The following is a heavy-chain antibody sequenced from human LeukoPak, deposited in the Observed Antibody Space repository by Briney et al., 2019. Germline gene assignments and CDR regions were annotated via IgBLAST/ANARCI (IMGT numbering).Heavy chain of an antibody. CDR3: AKDLVGVAAAGPDY. CDR1: GFTFSSYG. CDR2: ISYDGSNK. Sequence: PGRSLRLSCAASGFTFSSYGMHWVRQAPGKGLEWVAVISYDGSNKYYADSVKGRFTISRDNSKNTLYLQMNSLRAEDTAVYYCAKDLVGVAAAGPDYWGQGTLVTVSS. V-gene: IGHV3-30*18. J-gene: IGHJ4*02. D-gene: IGHD6-13*01.